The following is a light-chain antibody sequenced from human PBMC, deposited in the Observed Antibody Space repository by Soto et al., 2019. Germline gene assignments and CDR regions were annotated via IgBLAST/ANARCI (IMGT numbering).Light chain of an antibody. V-gene: IGLV1-40*01. CDR3: QSYDSSLSVSPYV. CDR1: SSNIGAGYD. Sequence: QSVLTQPPSVSGAPGQRVTISCTGSSSNIGAGYDVHWYQQLPGTAPKLLIYGNSNRPSGVPDRFSGSKSGTSDSLAITGLQAEDEADYYCQSYDSSLSVSPYVFGTGTKLTVL. CDR2: GNS. J-gene: IGLJ1*01.